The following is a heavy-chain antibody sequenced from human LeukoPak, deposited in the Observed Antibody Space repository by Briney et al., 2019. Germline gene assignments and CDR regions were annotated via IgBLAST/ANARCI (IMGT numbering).Heavy chain of an antibody. CDR1: GYTFTSYY. J-gene: IGHJ4*02. D-gene: IGHD1-26*01. Sequence: ASVKVSCKASGYTFTSYYMHWVRQAPGQGLEWMGIINPSGGSTSYAQKFQGRVTMTRDTSTSTVYMELSSLRPEDTAVYYCARRREAREFDYWGQGTLVTVSS. V-gene: IGHV1-46*01. CDR3: ARRREAREFDY. CDR2: INPSGGST.